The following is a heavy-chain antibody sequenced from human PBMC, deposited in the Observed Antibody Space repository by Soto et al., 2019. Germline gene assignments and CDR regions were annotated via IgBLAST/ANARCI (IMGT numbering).Heavy chain of an antibody. J-gene: IGHJ6*03. CDR1: GYTFTSYA. V-gene: IGHV1-18*01. CDR2: INTYNGNT. D-gene: IGHD1-20*01. Sequence: EASVKVSCKASGYTFTSYAISWVRQAPGQGLEWMGWINTYNGNTKYAQKLQGRVTMTTDTSTSTAYMELRSLRSDDTAVYHCARVVTGYYYMDVWGKGTTVTVSS. CDR3: ARVVTGYYYMDV.